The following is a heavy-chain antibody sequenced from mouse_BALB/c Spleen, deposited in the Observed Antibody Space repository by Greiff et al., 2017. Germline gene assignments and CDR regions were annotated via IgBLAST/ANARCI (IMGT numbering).Heavy chain of an antibody. CDR3: ARGLGRDY. J-gene: IGHJ3*01. D-gene: IGHD4-1*01. Sequence: EVKLVESGGGLVKPGGSLKLSCAASGFAFSSYDMSWVRQTPEKRLEWVAYISSGGGSTYYPDTVKGRFTISRDNAKNTLYLQMSSLKSEDTAMYYCARGLGRDYWGQGTLVTVSA. V-gene: IGHV5-12-1*01. CDR2: ISSGGGST. CDR1: GFAFSSYD.